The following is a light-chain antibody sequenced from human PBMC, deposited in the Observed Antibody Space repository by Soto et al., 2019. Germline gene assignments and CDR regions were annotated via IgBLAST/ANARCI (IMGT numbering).Light chain of an antibody. CDR2: RTS. V-gene: IGKV3-20*01. CDR1: QSVSSSY. Sequence: EKALKHSPGTLSLSPGERATLSCRASQSVSSSYLAWYQQKPGQAPRLLIYRTSNRATGIPDRLSGSGSGTDFTLTISRLEPEDFAVYWCQQYDSSPRTFGQGTKVDIK. J-gene: IGKJ1*01. CDR3: QQYDSSPRT.